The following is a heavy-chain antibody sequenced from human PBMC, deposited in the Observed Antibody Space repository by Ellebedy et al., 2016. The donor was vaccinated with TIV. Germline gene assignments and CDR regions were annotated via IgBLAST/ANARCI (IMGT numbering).Heavy chain of an antibody. CDR2: ISGSGGST. CDR3: ARDSTGAVTTSDY. D-gene: IGHD4-17*01. CDR1: GFTFSSYA. Sequence: GGSLRLSXAASGFTFSSYAMSWVRQAPGKGLEWVSAISGSGGSTYYADSVKGRFTISRDNAKNSLYLQLNSLRAEDTAVYYCARDSTGAVTTSDYWGQGTLVTVSS. V-gene: IGHV3-23*01. J-gene: IGHJ4*02.